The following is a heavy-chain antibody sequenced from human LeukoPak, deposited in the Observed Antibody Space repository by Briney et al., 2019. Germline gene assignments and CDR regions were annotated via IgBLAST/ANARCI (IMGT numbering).Heavy chain of an antibody. D-gene: IGHD3-3*01. CDR3: ARERKITIFGVACDY. V-gene: IGHV1-2*06. J-gene: IGHJ4*02. CDR1: GGTFSSYA. Sequence: ASVKVSCKASGGTFSSYAISWVRQAPGQGLEWMGRINPNGGGTNYAQKFQGRVTMTSDTSISTAYMELSRLRSDDTAVYYCARERKITIFGVACDYWGQGTLVTVSS. CDR2: INPNGGGT.